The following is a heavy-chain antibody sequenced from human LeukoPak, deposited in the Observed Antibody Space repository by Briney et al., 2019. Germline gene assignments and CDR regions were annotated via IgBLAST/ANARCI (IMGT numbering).Heavy chain of an antibody. CDR2: ISGSAGNT. CDR1: RFTFSTYV. V-gene: IGHV3-23*01. J-gene: IGHJ5*02. CDR3: AKNPTGYPNWFDL. Sequence: GGSLRLSCAVSRFTFSTYVMTWVRQAPGKGLEWVSSISGSAGNTYYADSVKGRFTISRDNSKNTLYLQMNSLRAEDTAVYYCAKNPTGYPNWFDLWGQGTLVTVSS. D-gene: IGHD3-9*01.